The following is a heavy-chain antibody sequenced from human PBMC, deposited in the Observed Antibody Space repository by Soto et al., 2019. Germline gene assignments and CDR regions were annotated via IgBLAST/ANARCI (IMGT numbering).Heavy chain of an antibody. D-gene: IGHD5-12*01. J-gene: IGHJ4*02. CDR3: ARQDREGEMATTYFDY. CDR1: GYSFTNYW. CDR2: IYPGDSDT. V-gene: IGHV5-51*01. Sequence: LGESLKISCEGSGYSFTNYWIGWVRQMPGKGLEWMGIIYPGDSDTTYSPSFQGQVTFSADKSISTAYLQWSSLKASDTAIYYCARQDREGEMATTYFDYWGRGTLVTVSS.